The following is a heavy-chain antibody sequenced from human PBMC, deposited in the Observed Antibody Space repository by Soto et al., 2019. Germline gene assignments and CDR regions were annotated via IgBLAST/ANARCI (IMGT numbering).Heavy chain of an antibody. CDR1: GGSIISGGYC. CDR2: IYYSGST. Sequence: SETLSLTCTVSGGSIISGGYCFVWIRQHPGKGLEWIGYIYYSGSTYYNPSLKSRVTISVDTSKNQFSLKLSSVTAADTAVYYCARDVTNYFDCCGQETQVTVSS. D-gene: IGHD2-21*02. J-gene: IGHJ4*02. CDR3: ARDVTNYFDC. V-gene: IGHV4-31*03.